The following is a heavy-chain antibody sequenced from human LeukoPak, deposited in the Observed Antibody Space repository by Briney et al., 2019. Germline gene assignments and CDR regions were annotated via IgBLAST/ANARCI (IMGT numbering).Heavy chain of an antibody. Sequence: GGSLRLSCAASGFTFSSYAMSWVRQAPGKGLEWVSIITGSGGITYYADSVKGRFTLSRDNAKNSLYLQMNSLRAEDTAVYYCARTLGSDTTSSALDYWGQGTLVTVSS. CDR3: ARTLGSDTTSSALDY. CDR2: ITGSGGIT. J-gene: IGHJ4*02. D-gene: IGHD2-2*01. V-gene: IGHV3-23*01. CDR1: GFTFSSYA.